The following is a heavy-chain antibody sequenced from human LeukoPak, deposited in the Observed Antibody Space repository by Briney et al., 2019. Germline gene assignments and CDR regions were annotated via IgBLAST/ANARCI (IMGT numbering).Heavy chain of an antibody. CDR1: GGSISSSSYY. CDR3: ARGPAFDL. V-gene: IGHV4-39*01. Sequence: SETLSLTCTASGGSISSSSYYWGWIRQPPGKGLEWIGSIYYSGSTYYNPSLKSRVTISVDTSKNQFSLKLSSVTAADTAVYYCARGPAFDLWGRGTLVTVSS. J-gene: IGHJ2*01. CDR2: IYYSGST.